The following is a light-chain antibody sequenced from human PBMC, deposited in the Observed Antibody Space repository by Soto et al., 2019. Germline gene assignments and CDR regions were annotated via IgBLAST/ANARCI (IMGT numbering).Light chain of an antibody. Sequence: EIVLTQSPATLSLSPGDTATLSCRASQSVSNFLGWYQQKPGQAPRLLIYDASNRAAGIPARFSGSGSGTDFTLTISRLEPEDFAVYYCQQYKNWPSITFGQGTRLEIK. CDR1: QSVSNF. J-gene: IGKJ5*01. CDR2: DAS. CDR3: QQYKNWPSIT. V-gene: IGKV3-11*01.